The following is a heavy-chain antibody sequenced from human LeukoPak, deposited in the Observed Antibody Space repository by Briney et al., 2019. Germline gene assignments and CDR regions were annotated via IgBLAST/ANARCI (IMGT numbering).Heavy chain of an antibody. D-gene: IGHD6-13*01. J-gene: IGHJ4*02. CDR3: ARDFRGGIAAAGHDY. Sequence: GGSLRLSCAASGFTFSSYWMHWVRQAPGKGLVWVSRINTDGSSTSYADSVKGRFTISRDNAKNTLYLQMNSLRAEDTAVYYCARDFRGGIAAAGHDYWGQGTLVTVSS. CDR1: GFTFSSYW. CDR2: INTDGSST. V-gene: IGHV3-74*01.